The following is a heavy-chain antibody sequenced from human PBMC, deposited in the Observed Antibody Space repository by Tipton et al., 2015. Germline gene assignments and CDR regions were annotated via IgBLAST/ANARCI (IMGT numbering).Heavy chain of an antibody. V-gene: IGHV3-21*01. J-gene: IGHJ6*02. Sequence: LSLTCAASGFAFSSYTMNWVRQAPGKGLEWVSSVSSSSSYIYYADSVKGRFTISRDNARNSLYPQMNSLRAEDTAVYYCARSYYQLLASERVYGMDVWGQGTTVTVSS. D-gene: IGHD2-2*01. CDR1: GFAFSSYT. CDR3: ARSYYQLLASERVYGMDV. CDR2: VSSSSSYI.